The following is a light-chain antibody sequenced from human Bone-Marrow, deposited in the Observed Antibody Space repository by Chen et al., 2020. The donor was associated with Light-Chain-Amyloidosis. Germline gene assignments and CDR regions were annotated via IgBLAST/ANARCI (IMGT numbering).Light chain of an antibody. V-gene: IGKV3-11*01. CDR3: QQRSSWPT. J-gene: IGKJ2*01. CDR2: DAS. Sequence: DIVLTQSPATLSLSLGERATLSCRASESVGTFFGWYQQTPGQAPRLLISDASNRAPDIPARFSGRGAGADFTLTITSLEPEEFAVYYGQQRSSWPTFGQGTKLEIK. CDR1: ESVGTF.